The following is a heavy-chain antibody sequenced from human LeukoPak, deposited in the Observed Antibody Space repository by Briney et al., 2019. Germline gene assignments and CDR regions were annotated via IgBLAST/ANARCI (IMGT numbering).Heavy chain of an antibody. CDR3: ARDALYDFWSGYLQPYYYYYGMDV. CDR2: IKQDGSEK. V-gene: IGHV3-7*01. CDR1: GFTFSSYW. Sequence: PGGSLRLSCAASGFTFSSYWMSWVRQAPGKGLEWVANIKQDGSEKYYVDPVKGRLTTSRDNAKNSLYLQMNSLRAEDTAVYYCARDALYDFWSGYLQPYYYYYGMDVWGQGTTVTVSS. D-gene: IGHD3-3*01. J-gene: IGHJ6*02.